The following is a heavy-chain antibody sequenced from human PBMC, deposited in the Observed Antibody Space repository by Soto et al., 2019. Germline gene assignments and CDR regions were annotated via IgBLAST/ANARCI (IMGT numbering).Heavy chain of an antibody. D-gene: IGHD4-4*01. CDR2: IYPGDSDT. J-gene: IGHJ6*02. CDR3: ARLYSTARYYYYYGMDV. CDR1: GYSFTSYL. V-gene: IGHV5-51*01. Sequence: GEALKISCKGSGYSFTSYLIGWVRQMPGKGLEWMGIIYPGDSDTRYSPSFQGQVTISADKSISTAYLQWSSLKASDTAMYYCARLYSTARYYYYYGMDVWGQGTTVTVSS.